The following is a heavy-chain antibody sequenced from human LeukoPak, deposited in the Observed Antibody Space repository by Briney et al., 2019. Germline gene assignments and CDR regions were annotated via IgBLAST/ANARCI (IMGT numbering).Heavy chain of an antibody. CDR1: GFTFSSYA. J-gene: IGHJ4*02. V-gene: IGHV3-30*01. D-gene: IGHD3-10*01. CDR3: ARDPSSGFDY. Sequence: GRSLRLSCAASGFTFSSYAMYWVRQAPGKGLEWVAVISYDGSNKYYADSVKGRFTISRDNSKNTLYLQMNSLRAEDTAVYYCARDPSSGFDYWGQGTLVTVSS. CDR2: ISYDGSNK.